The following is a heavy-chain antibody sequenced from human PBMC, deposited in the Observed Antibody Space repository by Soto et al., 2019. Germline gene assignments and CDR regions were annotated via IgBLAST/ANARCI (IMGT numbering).Heavy chain of an antibody. Sequence: PGGSLRLSCAASGFTFSSYWMSWVRQAPGKGPEWVANIKQDGSEKYYVDSVKGRFTISRDNAKNSLYLQMNSLRAEDTAVYYCARDRYCSSTSCYTYYYYGMDVWGQGTTVTVSS. V-gene: IGHV3-7*03. D-gene: IGHD2-2*02. CDR1: GFTFSSYW. CDR3: ARDRYCSSTSCYTYYYYGMDV. CDR2: IKQDGSEK. J-gene: IGHJ6*02.